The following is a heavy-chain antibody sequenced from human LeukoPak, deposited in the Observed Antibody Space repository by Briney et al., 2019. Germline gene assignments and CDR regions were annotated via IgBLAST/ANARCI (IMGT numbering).Heavy chain of an antibody. CDR3: ARRFIFTRSNWFDP. J-gene: IGHJ5*02. Sequence: GGSLRLSCAASGFSFSSYRMNWVRQAPGKGLEWVASISSNNGYIYYADSVKGRFTISRDNGENSLHLQMNSLRAEDTAVYYCARRFIFTRSNWFDPWGQGTLVTVSS. V-gene: IGHV3-21*01. CDR2: ISSNNGYI. D-gene: IGHD2-21*01. CDR1: GFSFSSYR.